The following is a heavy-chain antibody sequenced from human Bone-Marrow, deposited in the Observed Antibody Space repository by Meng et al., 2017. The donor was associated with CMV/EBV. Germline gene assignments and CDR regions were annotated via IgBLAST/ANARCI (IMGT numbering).Heavy chain of an antibody. CDR1: GLIFSNST. J-gene: IGHJ4*02. CDR2: MRSKANHYAT. D-gene: IGHD3-3*01. Sequence: GGSLRLSCAASGLIFSNSTIHWVRQASGKGLEWVGRMRSKANHYATAYGASVKGRITITRDDSKNTAHLQLNSLKSEDTAVYYGSRSDDYWSSYTSDYWGQGTLVTVSS. CDR3: SRSDDYWSSYTSDY. V-gene: IGHV3-73*01.